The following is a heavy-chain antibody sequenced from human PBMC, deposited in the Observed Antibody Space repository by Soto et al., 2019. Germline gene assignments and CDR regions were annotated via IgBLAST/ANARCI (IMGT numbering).Heavy chain of an antibody. Sequence: QVQLVQSGAEVEKPGSSVKVSCKVSGGTTSRYTIGWVRQAPGQGLQWMGNIVPMIGKVDYAQTFQDRVTLTADKSTRTAYMELSRLRSEDTAVYFCALRTGNWNPLADWGQGTLVTVSS. CDR3: ALRTGNWNPLAD. CDR1: GGTTSRYT. D-gene: IGHD1-1*01. J-gene: IGHJ4*02. CDR2: IVPMIGKV. V-gene: IGHV1-69*02.